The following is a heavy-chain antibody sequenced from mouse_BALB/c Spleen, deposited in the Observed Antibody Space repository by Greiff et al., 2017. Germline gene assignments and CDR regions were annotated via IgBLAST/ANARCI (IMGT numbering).Heavy chain of an antibody. CDR2: ISYSGST. V-gene: IGHV3-2*02. CDR1: GYSITSDYA. D-gene: IGHD1-1*01. Sequence: VQLVESGPGLVKPSQSLSLTCTVTGYSITSDYAWNWIRQFPGNKLEWMGYISYSGSTSYNPSLKSRISITRDTSKNQFFLQLNSVTTEDTATYYCASYHYYGSSWYFDVWGAGTTVTVSS. J-gene: IGHJ1*01. CDR3: ASYHYYGSSWYFDV.